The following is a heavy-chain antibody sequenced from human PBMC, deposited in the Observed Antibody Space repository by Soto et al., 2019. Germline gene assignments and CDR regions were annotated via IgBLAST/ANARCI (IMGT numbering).Heavy chain of an antibody. CDR3: ARDTHSGHRADY. J-gene: IGHJ4*02. Sequence: EVQMVESGGGLVQPGGSLRLSCAASGFSVNNNYMSWVRQAPGKGLDGVSVIYSGGDTYYADSVKGRFTASRDNSKNTLYLQMNSLRAEDTAVYYCARDTHSGHRADYWGQGTLVTVSS. D-gene: IGHD3-10*01. CDR1: GFSVNNNY. CDR2: IYSGGDT. V-gene: IGHV3-66*01.